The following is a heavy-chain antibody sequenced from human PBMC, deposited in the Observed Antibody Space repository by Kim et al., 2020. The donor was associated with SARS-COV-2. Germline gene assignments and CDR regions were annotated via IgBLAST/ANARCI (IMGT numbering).Heavy chain of an antibody. J-gene: IGHJ6*03. CDR3: ARDNGIVLTYEYYIDF. D-gene: IGHD2-8*01. CDR1: GYTFTSYA. CDR2: INPIPGNP. V-gene: IGHV7-4-1*02. Sequence: ASVKVSCKASGYTFTSYAMSWVRQAPGQGLEWMGWINPIPGNPKYAQGFQGRFAFTLDNSASTAYLQMSSLKPEDTAVFYCARDNGIVLTYEYYIDFWVK.